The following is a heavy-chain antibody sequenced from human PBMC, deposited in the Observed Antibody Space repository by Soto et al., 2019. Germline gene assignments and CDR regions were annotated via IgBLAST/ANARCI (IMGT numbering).Heavy chain of an antibody. D-gene: IGHD2-15*01. Sequence: QLQLQESGPGLVKPSETLSLTCTVSGDSISTRSNYWAWIRQPPGKGLEWIGSIYYTGGTYYNPSLKSRVTLFLEPSTTKFSLNLHHVPAADTAVYYCAREGTPIRAHNPPEYFQHWGQGTPVTVSS. CDR3: AREGTPIRAHNPPEYFQH. CDR2: IYYTGGT. CDR1: GDSISTRSNY. V-gene: IGHV4-39*02. J-gene: IGHJ1*01.